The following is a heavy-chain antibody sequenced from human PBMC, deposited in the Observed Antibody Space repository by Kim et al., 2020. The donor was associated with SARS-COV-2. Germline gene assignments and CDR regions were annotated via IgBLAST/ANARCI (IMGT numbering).Heavy chain of an antibody. J-gene: IGHJ3*02. D-gene: IGHD5-18*01. V-gene: IGHV4-59*08. CDR3: ARQGRGYSYGFRPHDAFDI. CDR1: GGSISSYY. Sequence: SETLSLTCTVSGGSISSYYWSWIRQPPGKGLECIGYIYYSGSTNYNPSLKSRVTTSVDTSKNQLSLKLSSVTAADTAVYYCARQGRGYSYGFRPHDAFDIWGQGTMVTVSS. CDR2: IYYSGST.